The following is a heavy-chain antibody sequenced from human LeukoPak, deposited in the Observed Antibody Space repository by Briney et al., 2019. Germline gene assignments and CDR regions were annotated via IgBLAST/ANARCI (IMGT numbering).Heavy chain of an antibody. CDR2: IHYTGST. D-gene: IGHD3-3*01. CDR1: GYSIRSSSYN. CDR3: ARDRPVLRFLSDAFDI. Sequence: PSETLSLTCTASGYSIRSSSYNWGWIRQPPGKGLEWIGSIHYTGSTYYNPSLKSRVTISVDTSKNQFSLKLSSVTAADMAVYYCARDRPVLRFLSDAFDIWGQGTMVTVSS. J-gene: IGHJ3*02. V-gene: IGHV4-39*07.